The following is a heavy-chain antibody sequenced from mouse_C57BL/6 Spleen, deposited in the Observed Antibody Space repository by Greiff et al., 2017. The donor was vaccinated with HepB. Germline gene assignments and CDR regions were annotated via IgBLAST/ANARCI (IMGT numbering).Heavy chain of an antibody. CDR2: IDPSDSET. D-gene: IGHD1-1*01. CDR3: ARGIGYVNYALDY. J-gene: IGHJ4*01. V-gene: IGHV1-52*01. Sequence: QVQLQQPGAELVRPGSSVKLSCKASGYTFTSYWMHWVKQRPIQGLEWIGNIDPSDSETHYNQKFKDKATLTVDKSSSTAYMQLSSLTSEDSAVYYCARGIGYVNYALDYWGQGTSVTVSS. CDR1: GYTFTSYW.